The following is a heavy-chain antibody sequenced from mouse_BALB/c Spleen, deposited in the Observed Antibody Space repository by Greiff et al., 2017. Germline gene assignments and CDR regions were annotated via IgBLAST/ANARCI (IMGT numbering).Heavy chain of an antibody. V-gene: IGHV14-4*02. CDR3: TDGYFAMDY. Sequence: EVQLQQSGAELVRSGASVKLSCTASGFNFKDYYMHWVKQRPEQGLEWIGWIDPENGDTEYAPKFQGKATMTADTSSNTAYLQLSSLTSEDTAVYYCTDGYFAMDYWGQGTSVTVSS. CDR2: IDPENGDT. CDR1: GFNFKDYY. J-gene: IGHJ4*01. D-gene: IGHD2-3*01.